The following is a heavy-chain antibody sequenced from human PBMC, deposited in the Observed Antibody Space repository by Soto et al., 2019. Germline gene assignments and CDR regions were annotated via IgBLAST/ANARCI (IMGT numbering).Heavy chain of an antibody. CDR1: GFKFTDYG. D-gene: IGHD3-22*01. J-gene: IGHJ4*02. V-gene: IGHV3-33*01. CDR2: SWFDGSIA. CDR3: ARDGARIDSSGKFDY. Sequence: QVQLVESGGGVVQPGRSLRLSCVASGFKFTDYGLNWVRQTPGKGLEWVAISWFDGSIAYYAESVKGRFTISRDDSRKKVYLHMNGLRGEDTAMYYCARDGARIDSSGKFDYWGQGTQVTVSS.